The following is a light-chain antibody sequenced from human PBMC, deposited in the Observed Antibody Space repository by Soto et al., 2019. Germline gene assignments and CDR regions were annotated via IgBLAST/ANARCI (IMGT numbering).Light chain of an antibody. Sequence: EIVLTQSPGTLSLSPGERATLSCRAGQSLTSTYLTWYQHKPGQAPRLLIYGTSSRATGIPDRFSGSGSGTDFTLTISRLELEDFAMYYCQQYGNSLLTFGGGTKVEIK. J-gene: IGKJ4*01. CDR3: QQYGNSLLT. V-gene: IGKV3-20*01. CDR2: GTS. CDR1: QSLTSTY.